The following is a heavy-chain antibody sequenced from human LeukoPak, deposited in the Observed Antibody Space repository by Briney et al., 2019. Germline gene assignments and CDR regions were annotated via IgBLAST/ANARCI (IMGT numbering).Heavy chain of an antibody. J-gene: IGHJ4*02. Sequence: GESLKITCKGSGYSFTSYWIGWVRQMPGKGLEWMGIIYPGDSDTRYSPSFQGQVTISADKSISTAYLQWSSLKASDTAMYYCARIPLSDIVLVPAALDYWGQGTLVTVSS. CDR1: GYSFTSYW. CDR2: IYPGDSDT. V-gene: IGHV5-51*01. CDR3: ARIPLSDIVLVPAALDY. D-gene: IGHD2-2*01.